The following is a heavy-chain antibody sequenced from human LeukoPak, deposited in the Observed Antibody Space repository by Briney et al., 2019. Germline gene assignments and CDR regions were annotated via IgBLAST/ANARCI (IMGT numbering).Heavy chain of an antibody. CDR3: ARGKRNFDY. Sequence: VGSLRHSCAASGFSFSSDWISWVRQAPGKGLESMANIKQDGSEKYYVASVTGRFTISRDNAKNSLYLQMNSLRAEDTAVYYCARGKRNFDYWGQGTLVTVSS. J-gene: IGHJ4*02. V-gene: IGHV3-7*01. CDR1: GFSFSSDW. CDR2: IKQDGSEK.